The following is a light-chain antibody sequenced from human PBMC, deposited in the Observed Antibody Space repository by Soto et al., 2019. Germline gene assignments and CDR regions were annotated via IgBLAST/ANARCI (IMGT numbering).Light chain of an antibody. Sequence: QSVLTQPPSGSAAPGQKVTISCSGSSSNIGGNSVSWYQQLPATAPKLLIYDDNKRPSGIPDRFSGSKSGTPATLGITGFQTGDEADYYCGSWDSSLSAYVFGTGTKVTVL. CDR1: SSNIGGNS. V-gene: IGLV1-51*01. J-gene: IGLJ1*01. CDR3: GSWDSSLSAYV. CDR2: DDN.